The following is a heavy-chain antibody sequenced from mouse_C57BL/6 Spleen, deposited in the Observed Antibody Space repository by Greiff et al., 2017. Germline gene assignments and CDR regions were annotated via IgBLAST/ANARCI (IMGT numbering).Heavy chain of an antibody. V-gene: IGHV1-63*01. J-gene: IGHJ2*01. Sequence: QVQLKESGAELVRPGTSVKMSCKASGYTFTNYWIGWAKQRPGHGLEWLGDIYPGGGYTNYNEKFKGKATLTADKSSSTAYMQFSSLTSEDSAIYYCARRGGSGDYFDYWGQGTTLTVSS. CDR1: GYTFTNYW. D-gene: IGHD1-1*01. CDR2: IYPGGGYT. CDR3: ARRGGSGDYFDY.